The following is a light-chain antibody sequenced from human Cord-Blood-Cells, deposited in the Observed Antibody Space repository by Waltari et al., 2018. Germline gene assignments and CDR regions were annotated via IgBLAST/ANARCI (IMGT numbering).Light chain of an antibody. J-gene: IGLJ1*01. V-gene: IGLV2-14*01. CDR3: SSYTSSIYV. CDR1: SSDVGGYNY. Sequence: QSALPQPASVSGSPGQSITISCTGTSSDVGGYNYVSWYQQHPGKAPKLMIYEVSNRPSGVSNRFSGSKSGNTASLTISGLQAEDEADYYCSSYTSSIYVFGTGTKVTVL. CDR2: EVS.